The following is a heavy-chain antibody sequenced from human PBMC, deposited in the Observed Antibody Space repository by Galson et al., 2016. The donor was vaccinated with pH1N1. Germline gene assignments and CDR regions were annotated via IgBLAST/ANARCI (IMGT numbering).Heavy chain of an antibody. D-gene: IGHD6-6*01. CDR1: GGSISSDTYY. CDR3: ARAMTYSSSSARLGGFDP. Sequence: ETLSLTCTVSGGSISSDTYYWSWIRQPAGKGLEWIGYIYTSGSTNYNPSLKSRVTISVDTSKNQFSLILTSVTAADTAVYYCARAMTYSSSSARLGGFDPWGQGTLVTVSS. J-gene: IGHJ5*02. CDR2: IYTSGST. V-gene: IGHV4-61*10.